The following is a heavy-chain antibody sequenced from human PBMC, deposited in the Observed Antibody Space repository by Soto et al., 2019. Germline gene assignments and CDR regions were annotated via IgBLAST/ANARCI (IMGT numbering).Heavy chain of an antibody. J-gene: IGHJ4*02. Sequence: ASVKVSCKASGYTFTSYGISWVRQAPGQGLEWMGWISAYNGNTNYAQKPQGRVTMTTDTSTSTAYMELRSLRSDDTAVYYCARDGRYAPNWIHDYWGQGTLVTVSS. CDR1: GYTFTSYG. V-gene: IGHV1-18*01. D-gene: IGHD1-1*01. CDR2: ISAYNGNT. CDR3: ARDGRYAPNWIHDY.